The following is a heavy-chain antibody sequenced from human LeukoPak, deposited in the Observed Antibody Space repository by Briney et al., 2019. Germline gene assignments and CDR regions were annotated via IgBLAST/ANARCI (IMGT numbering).Heavy chain of an antibody. J-gene: IGHJ6*03. CDR1: GGTFSSYA. D-gene: IGHD5-18*01. CDR2: IIPIFGTA. V-gene: IGHV1-69*13. Sequence: SVKVSCKASGGTFSSYAISWVRQAPGQGLEWMGGIIPIFGTANYAQKFQGRVTITADESTSTAYMELSSLKSEDTAVYYCARSGSSYGKYYYYYMDVWGKGTTVTVSS. CDR3: ARSGSSYGKYYYYYMDV.